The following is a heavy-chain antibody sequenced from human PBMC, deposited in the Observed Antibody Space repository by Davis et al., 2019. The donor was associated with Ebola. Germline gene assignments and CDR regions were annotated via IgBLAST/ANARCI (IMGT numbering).Heavy chain of an antibody. J-gene: IGHJ5*02. CDR3: TRDLFPNYFDP. V-gene: IGHV4-59*01. CDR1: GGSISSYY. CDR2: IYYSGST. D-gene: IGHD2/OR15-2a*01. Sequence: MPSETLSLTCTVSGGSISSYYWSWIRQPPGKGLEWIGYIYYSGSTNYNPSLKSRVTISVDTSKNQFSLRLSSVTAADTAVYFCTRDLFPNYFDPWGQGTLVTVSS.